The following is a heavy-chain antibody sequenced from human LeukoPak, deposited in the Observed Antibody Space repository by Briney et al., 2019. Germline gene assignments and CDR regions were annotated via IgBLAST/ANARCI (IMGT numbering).Heavy chain of an antibody. Sequence: ASVKVSCKTSGYTFTSYAMHWVRQAPGQRLEWMGWIKTGNGDTKYSQKFQGRVTITRNTSISTAYMELSSLRSEDTAVYYCARAGYCSSTSCSKRHAFDIWGQGTMVTVSS. D-gene: IGHD2-2*01. CDR3: ARAGYCSSTSCSKRHAFDI. CDR2: IKTGNGDT. J-gene: IGHJ3*02. CDR1: GYTFTSYA. V-gene: IGHV1-3*04.